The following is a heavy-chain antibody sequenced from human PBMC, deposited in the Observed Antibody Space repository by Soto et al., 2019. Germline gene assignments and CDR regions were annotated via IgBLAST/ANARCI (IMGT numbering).Heavy chain of an antibody. V-gene: IGHV3-30*18. CDR1: GFTFSNYG. CDR3: AKSRDAYNFYSCYGMDV. Sequence: PGGSLRLSCAASGFTFSNYGMHWVRQTPGKGLEWVALILYDGSNKYYADSVKGRFTISRDNSKNTLYLQVSSRRAEDTVVYYCAKSRDAYNFYSCYGMDVWGQGTTVTVSS. D-gene: IGHD2-2*01. J-gene: IGHJ6*02. CDR2: ILYDGSNK.